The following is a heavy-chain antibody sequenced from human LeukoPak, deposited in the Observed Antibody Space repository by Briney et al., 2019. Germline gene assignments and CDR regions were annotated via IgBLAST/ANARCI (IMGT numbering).Heavy chain of an antibody. D-gene: IGHD6-19*01. J-gene: IGHJ5*02. CDR2: ISGSGGST. CDR1: GFTFSSYA. CDR3: ARDSLGTSSGWFDP. Sequence: PGGSLRLSCAASGFTFSSYAMSWVRQAPGKGLEWVSAISGSGGSTYYADSVKGRFTISRDNSKNTLYLQMNSLRAEDTAVYYCARDSLGTSSGWFDPWGQGTLVTVSS. V-gene: IGHV3-23*01.